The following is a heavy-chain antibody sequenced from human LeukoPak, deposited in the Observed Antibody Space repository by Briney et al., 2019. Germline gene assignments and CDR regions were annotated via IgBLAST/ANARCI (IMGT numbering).Heavy chain of an antibody. CDR2: IQQDGSEK. D-gene: IGHD5-18*01. CDR1: GFIFSNHW. Sequence: GGSLRLSCAASGFIFSNHWMTWVSQAPGKGLEWVANIQQDGSEKFYVDSVKGRFTISRDHAKNPLYWQRNSLRAEDMAVYYGTREVKSGYSYSYSGGQDYWGQGTLVTVCS. J-gene: IGHJ4*02. CDR3: TREVKSGYSYSYSGGQDY. V-gene: IGHV3-7*01.